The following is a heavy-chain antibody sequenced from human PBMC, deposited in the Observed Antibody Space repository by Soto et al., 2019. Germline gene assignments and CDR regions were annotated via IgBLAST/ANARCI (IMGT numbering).Heavy chain of an antibody. CDR3: ARGPPSYYDFWSGYYTPRYYYGVDV. CDR1: GGSFSGYY. Sequence: SETLSLTCAVYGGSFSGYYWSWIRQPPGKGLEWIGEINHSGSTNYNPSLKSRVTISVDTSKNQFSLKLSSVTAADTAVYYCARGPPSYYDFWSGYYTPRYYYGVDVWGQGTTVTVSS. CDR2: INHSGST. J-gene: IGHJ6*02. D-gene: IGHD3-3*01. V-gene: IGHV4-34*01.